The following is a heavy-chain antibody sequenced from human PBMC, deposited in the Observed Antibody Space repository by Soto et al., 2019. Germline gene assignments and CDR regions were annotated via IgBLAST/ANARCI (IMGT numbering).Heavy chain of an antibody. V-gene: IGHV3-23*01. J-gene: IGHJ4*02. CDR1: GFTFRDYG. D-gene: IGHD2-21*01. CDR3: AKDVFADSKPFDY. Sequence: EEQLLESGGGLVQPGGSLRLSCAVSGFTFRDYGMSWVRQAPGQGLEWVSAISGRGHRTYYADSVKGRFTISRDNSKNTLYLQMNTLSAEDTATYYCAKDVFADSKPFDYWGQGTLVTVSS. CDR2: ISGRGHRT.